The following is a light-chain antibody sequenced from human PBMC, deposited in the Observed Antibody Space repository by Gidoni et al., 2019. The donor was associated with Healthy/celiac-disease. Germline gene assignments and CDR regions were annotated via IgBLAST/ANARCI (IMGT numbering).Light chain of an antibody. J-gene: IGLJ2*01. CDR3: SSYTSSSLG. V-gene: IGLV2-14*01. Sequence: SALTQPASVSGSPGQSITISCTGTSSDVGGYNYVSWYQQHPGKALKLMIYDVSNRPSGVSNRFSGSKSGNTASLTISGLQAEDEADYYCSSYTSSSLGFGGGTKL. CDR2: DVS. CDR1: SSDVGGYNY.